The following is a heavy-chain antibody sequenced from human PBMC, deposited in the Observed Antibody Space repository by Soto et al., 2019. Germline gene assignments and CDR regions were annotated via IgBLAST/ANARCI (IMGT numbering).Heavy chain of an antibody. CDR3: AKDRPPSLDSSSWSPTWFDP. CDR2: ISYDGSNK. J-gene: IGHJ5*02. V-gene: IGHV3-30*18. D-gene: IGHD6-13*01. Sequence: QVQLVESGGGVVQPGRSLRLSCAASGFTFSSYGMHWVRQAPGKGLEWVAVISYDGSNKYYADSVKGRFTISRDNSKNTLYLKMNSLRAEDTAVYYCAKDRPPSLDSSSWSPTWFDPWGQGTLVTVSS. CDR1: GFTFSSYG.